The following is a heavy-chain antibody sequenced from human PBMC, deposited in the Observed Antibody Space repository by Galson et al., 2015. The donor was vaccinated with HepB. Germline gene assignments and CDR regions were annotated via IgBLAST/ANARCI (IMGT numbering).Heavy chain of an antibody. CDR3: ARDRLTVTTPYYYYYGMDV. D-gene: IGHD4-17*01. Sequence: SVKVSCKASGGTFSSYAISWVRQAPGQGLEWMGGIIPIFGTANYAQKFQGRVTITADESTSTAYMELSSLRSEDTAVYYCARDRLTVTTPYYYYYGMDVWGQGTTVTVSS. V-gene: IGHV1-69*13. CDR1: GGTFSSYA. CDR2: IIPIFGTA. J-gene: IGHJ6*02.